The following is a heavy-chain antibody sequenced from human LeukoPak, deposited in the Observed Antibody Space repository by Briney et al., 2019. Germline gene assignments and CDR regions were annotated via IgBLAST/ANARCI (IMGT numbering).Heavy chain of an antibody. J-gene: IGHJ4*02. CDR2: IIPILGIA. V-gene: IGHV1-69*04. Sequence: SVKVSCKASGGTFSSYAISWVRQAPGQGLEWMGRIIPILGIANYAQKFQGRVTITADKSTSTAYMGLSSLRSGDTAVYYCARGGLYCSSTSCYIHLDYWGQGTLVTVSS. D-gene: IGHD2-2*02. CDR3: ARGGLYCSSTSCYIHLDY. CDR1: GGTFSSYA.